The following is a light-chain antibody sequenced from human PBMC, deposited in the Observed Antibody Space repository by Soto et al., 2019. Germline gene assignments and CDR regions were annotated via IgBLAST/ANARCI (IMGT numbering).Light chain of an antibody. CDR2: DAS. Sequence: EIVLTQSPGTLSLSPGERAPLSCRASQSVSSYLAWYQQKPGQAPRLLIYDASNRATGIPARFSGSGSGTDFTLTISSLEPEDSAVYYCQQHNQWPITFGQGTRLEIK. V-gene: IGKV3-11*01. J-gene: IGKJ5*01. CDR3: QQHNQWPIT. CDR1: QSVSSY.